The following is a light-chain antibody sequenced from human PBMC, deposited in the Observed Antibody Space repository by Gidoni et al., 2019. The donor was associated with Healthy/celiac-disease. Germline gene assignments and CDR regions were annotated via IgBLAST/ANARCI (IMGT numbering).Light chain of an antibody. CDR3: QAWDSSTEL. CDR2: QDS. J-gene: IGLJ2*01. Sequence: SYELTQQPSVSVSPGQTASITCSGDKLGDKYACWYQQKPGQSPVLVIYQDSKRPSGIPERFSGSNSGNTATLTISGTQAMDEADYYCQAWDSSTELFGGVTKLTVL. V-gene: IGLV3-1*01. CDR1: KLGDKY.